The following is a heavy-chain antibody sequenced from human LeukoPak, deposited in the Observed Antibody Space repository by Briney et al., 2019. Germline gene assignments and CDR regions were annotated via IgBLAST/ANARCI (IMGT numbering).Heavy chain of an antibody. Sequence: GGSLRLSCAASGFTFSSYSMNWVRQAPGKGLEWVSSISSSSSYIYYADSVEGRFTISRDNAKNSLYLQMNSLRAEDTAVYYCARDRKGVYSPFDYWGQGTLVTVSS. J-gene: IGHJ4*02. V-gene: IGHV3-21*01. D-gene: IGHD2-8*01. CDR1: GFTFSSYS. CDR2: ISSSSSYI. CDR3: ARDRKGVYSPFDY.